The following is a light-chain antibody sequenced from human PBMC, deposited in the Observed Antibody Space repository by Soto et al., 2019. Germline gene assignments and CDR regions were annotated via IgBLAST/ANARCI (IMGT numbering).Light chain of an antibody. CDR1: SSNIGGTNY. J-gene: IGLJ2*01. CDR2: SNN. CDR3: PSWDDRLGPVI. Sequence: QSALTQPPSASGTPGQKVFISCSGSSSNIGGTNYAYWYQQLPGAAPKLLMHSNNLRPSGVPERISGSKFGTAASLAISGPRSDDEAVSSCPSWDDRLGPVIFGGGTKVTVL. V-gene: IGLV1-47*02.